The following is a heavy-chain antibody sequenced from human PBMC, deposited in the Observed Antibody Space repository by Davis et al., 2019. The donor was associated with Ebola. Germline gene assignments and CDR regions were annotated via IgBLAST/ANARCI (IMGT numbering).Heavy chain of an antibody. Sequence: GGSLRLSCAASGFTFSGSAMHWVRQASGKGLVWVGRIRSNANSYATAYAASVKGRFTISRDDSKNTAYLQMNSLRDEDTAVYYCARARYYDYIWGSYRPTAYFDYWGQGTLVTVSS. D-gene: IGHD3-16*02. CDR3: ARARYYDYIWGSYRPTAYFDY. CDR2: IRSNANSYAT. J-gene: IGHJ4*02. CDR1: GFTFSGSA. V-gene: IGHV3-73*01.